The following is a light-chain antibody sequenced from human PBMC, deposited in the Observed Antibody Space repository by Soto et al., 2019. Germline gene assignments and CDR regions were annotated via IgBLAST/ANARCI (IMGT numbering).Light chain of an antibody. J-gene: IGKJ5*01. CDR2: DST. CDR1: QSIHTS. CDR3: QQHNQWPIT. V-gene: IGKV3D-15*01. Sequence: TQSPATLSLSPLERATLSCRASQSIHTSLAWYQQKPGQPPRLVVYDSTLRANGVPARFSGSESGTEFTLTINSLQSEDSAVYYCQQHNQWPITFGQGTRLEIK.